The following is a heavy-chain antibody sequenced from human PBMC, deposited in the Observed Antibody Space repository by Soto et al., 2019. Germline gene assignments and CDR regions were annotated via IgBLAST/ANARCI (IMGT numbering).Heavy chain of an antibody. D-gene: IGHD1-26*01. J-gene: IGHJ4*02. CDR3: AKEGGLSGSYYISSSYYFDY. V-gene: IGHV3-9*01. CDR1: GFTFDDYG. Sequence: GGSLRLSCAASGFTFDDYGMHWVRQAPGKGLEWVSGINWNSNTYYADFVKGRFTISRDNSKNTLYLQMNSLRAEDTSVYYCAKEGGLSGSYYISSSYYFDYWGQGTLVTVSS. CDR2: INWNSNT.